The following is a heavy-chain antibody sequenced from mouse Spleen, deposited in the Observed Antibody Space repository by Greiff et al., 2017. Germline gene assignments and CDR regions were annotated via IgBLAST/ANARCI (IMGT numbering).Heavy chain of an antibody. CDR1: GYTFTSYW. Sequence: DLVKPGASVKLSCKASGYTFTSYWINWIKQRPGQGLEWIGRIAPGSGSTYYNEMFKGKATLTVDTSSSTAYIQLSSLSSEDSAVYFCARSGGFYYNYAMDYWGQGTSVTVSS. D-gene: IGHD2-1*01. J-gene: IGHJ4*01. CDR2: IAPGSGST. CDR3: ARSGGFYYNYAMDY. V-gene: IGHV1S41*01.